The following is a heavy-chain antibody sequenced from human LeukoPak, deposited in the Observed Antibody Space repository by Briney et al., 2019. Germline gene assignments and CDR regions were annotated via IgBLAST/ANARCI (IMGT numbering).Heavy chain of an antibody. CDR1: GFTVSSNY. D-gene: IGHD5-12*01. V-gene: IGHV3-66*01. J-gene: IGHJ4*02. Sequence: GGSLRLSCAASGFTVSSNYMSWVRQAPGKGLEWVSVIYSGGSTYYADSVKGRFTISRDNSKNTLYLQMNSLRAEDTAVYYCARVLGSGYDRDDYWGQGTLVTVSS. CDR3: ARVLGSGYDRDDY. CDR2: IYSGGST.